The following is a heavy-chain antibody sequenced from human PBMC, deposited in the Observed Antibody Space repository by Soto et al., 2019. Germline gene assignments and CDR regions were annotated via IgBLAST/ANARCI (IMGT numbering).Heavy chain of an antibody. CDR3: AREVPSPGYYYYGMDV. V-gene: IGHV1-69*13. CDR2: IIPIFGTA. D-gene: IGHD3-10*01. J-gene: IGHJ6*02. Sequence: SVKVSCKASGGTFSSYAISWVRQAPGQGLEWMGGIIPIFGTANYAQKFQGRVTITADESTSTAYMELSSLRSEDTAVYYCAREVPSPGYYYYGMDVWGQGTTVTVSS. CDR1: GGTFSSYA.